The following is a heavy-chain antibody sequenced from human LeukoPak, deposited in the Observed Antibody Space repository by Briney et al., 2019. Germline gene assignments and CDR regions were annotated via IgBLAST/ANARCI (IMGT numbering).Heavy chain of an antibody. CDR2: ISNTGSPI. CDR1: GFTFRNEE. J-gene: IGHJ4*02. Sequence: GGSLRLSCVVSGFTFRNEEMNWVRQAPGKGLEWIAYISNTGSPIHYRDSVKGRFTISRDNAQSSLFLQMNNLRPDDTAIYYCGRGGNYAPFDYWGQGALVAVSS. CDR3: GRGGNYAPFDY. V-gene: IGHV3-48*03. D-gene: IGHD1-26*01.